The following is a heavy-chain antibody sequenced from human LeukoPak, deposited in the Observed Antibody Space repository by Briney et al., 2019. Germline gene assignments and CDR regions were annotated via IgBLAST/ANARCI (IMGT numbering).Heavy chain of an antibody. CDR3: VGGYGWLPDY. D-gene: IGHD6-19*01. J-gene: IGHJ4*02. CDR2: IKQDGSEK. V-gene: IGHV3-7*04. Sequence: PGGSLRLSCVASGFTLSVLWMNWVRQAPGKGLEWVANIKQDGSEKNYVDSVKGGFTISRDNAKNSVYLQINSLRIEDTAVYYCVGGYGWLPDYWGQGTLVTVSS. CDR1: GFTLSVLW.